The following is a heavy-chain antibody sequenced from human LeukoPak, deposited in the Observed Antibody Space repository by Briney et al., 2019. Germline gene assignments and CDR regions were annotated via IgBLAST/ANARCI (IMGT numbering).Heavy chain of an antibody. CDR2: IYYSGST. CDR1: GGSISSSSYY. V-gene: IGHV4-39*07. J-gene: IGHJ6*03. Sequence: RPSETLSLTCTVSGGSISSSSYYWGWIRQPPGKGLEWIGSIYYSGSTYYNPSLKSRVTISVDTSKNQFSLKLSSVTAADTAVYYCARMSGNGSGTRGYYMDVWGKGTTVTVSS. CDR3: ARMSGNGSGTRGYYMDV. D-gene: IGHD3-10*01.